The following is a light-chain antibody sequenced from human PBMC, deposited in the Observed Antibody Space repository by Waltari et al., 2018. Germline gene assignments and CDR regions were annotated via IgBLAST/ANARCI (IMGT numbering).Light chain of an antibody. J-gene: IGKJ2*01. V-gene: IGKV1-5*03. CDR2: KAS. CDR1: QTVGDW. Sequence: DIQMTQSPSTVSASVGDRVTIPCRASQTVGDWLAWYQQKPGKAPKLLINKASTLQNGVPSRFSGSGSGSEFTLTISSLQPDDVAIYYCQQYNTFSSFGQGTRLEL. CDR3: QQYNTFSS.